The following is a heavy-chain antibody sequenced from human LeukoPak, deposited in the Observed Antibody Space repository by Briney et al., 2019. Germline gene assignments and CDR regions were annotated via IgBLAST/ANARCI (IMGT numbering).Heavy chain of an antibody. CDR1: GYTFTSYG. CDR3: ARGRGYCSSTNCYEFDP. D-gene: IGHD2-2*01. J-gene: IGHJ5*02. CDR2: ISAYNGNT. Sequence: GASVKVSCKASGYTFTSYGFSWVRQAPGQGLEWMGWISAYNGNTNYAQKFQGRVTMTADTSTSTAYMELRSLRSDDTAVYYCARGRGYCSSTNCYEFDPWGEGNLVSVSS. V-gene: IGHV1-18*01.